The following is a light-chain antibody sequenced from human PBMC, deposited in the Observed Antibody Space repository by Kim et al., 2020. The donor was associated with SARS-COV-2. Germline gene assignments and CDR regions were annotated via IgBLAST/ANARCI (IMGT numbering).Light chain of an antibody. CDR3: NSRDSNDNVV. CDR1: GIRSYY. J-gene: IGLJ2*01. CDR2: GKN. Sequence: VALGQTVRITCQGDGIRSYYATWYQQKPGQAPILVIYGKNNRPSGIPDRFSGSSSGNTASLTITGTQAGDEADYYCNSRDSNDNVVFGGGTKLTVL. V-gene: IGLV3-19*01.